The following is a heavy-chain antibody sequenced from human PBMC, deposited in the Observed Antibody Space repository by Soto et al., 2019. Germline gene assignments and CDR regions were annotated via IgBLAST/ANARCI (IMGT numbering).Heavy chain of an antibody. V-gene: IGHV3-9*01. Sequence: EVQLVESGGGWVQPGRSLRLSCAASGFTFDVYAMHWVRQAPGKGLEWVSGINYNSGSVGYAASVKGRFTISRDNARTSRHQKRNSLRAKARPVYYCAKNTFLGDWLYLVVKYWGRGTRVTV. J-gene: IGHJ4*02. CDR1: GFTFDVYA. CDR2: INYNSGSV. D-gene: IGHD3-16*01. CDR3: AKNTFLGDWLYLVVKY.